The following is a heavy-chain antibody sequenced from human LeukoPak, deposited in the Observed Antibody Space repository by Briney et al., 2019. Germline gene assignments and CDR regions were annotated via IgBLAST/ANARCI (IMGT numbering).Heavy chain of an antibody. D-gene: IGHD3-10*02. CDR1: GFTFSSYG. Sequence: GGSLRLSCAASGFTFSSYGMHWVRQAPGKGLEWVAFIRYDGSIKYYADSVKGRFTISRDNAKNSLYLQMNSLRAEDTAVYYCAELGITMIGGVWGKGTTVTISS. V-gene: IGHV3-30*02. J-gene: IGHJ6*04. CDR2: IRYDGSIK. CDR3: AELGITMIGGV.